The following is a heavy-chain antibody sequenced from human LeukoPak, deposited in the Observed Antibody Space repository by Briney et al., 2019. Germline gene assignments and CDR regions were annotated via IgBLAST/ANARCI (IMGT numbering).Heavy chain of an antibody. CDR2: MNPNSGNT. J-gene: IGHJ5*02. Sequence: ASVKVSCKASGYTFTSYDINWVRQATGHGLEWMGWMNPNSGNTGYAQKFQGRVTMTRNTSISTAYMELSSLRSEDTAVYYCARVLYSSSWYGDYNWFDPWGQGTLVTVSS. D-gene: IGHD6-13*01. CDR1: GYTFTSYD. V-gene: IGHV1-8*01. CDR3: ARVLYSSSWYGDYNWFDP.